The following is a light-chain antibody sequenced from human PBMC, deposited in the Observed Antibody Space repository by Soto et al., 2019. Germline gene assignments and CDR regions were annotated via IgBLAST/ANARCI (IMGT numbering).Light chain of an antibody. J-gene: IGKJ1*01. CDR1: QDITDS. Sequence: DIQMTQSPSTLSASVGDRVTVTCRASQDITDSLAWYQQKPGKVPKLLFYWASTLESGVPSRFSGSESGTEFALTISSLQPDDFATYYCQQYRTYPWTFGQGTKVEIK. V-gene: IGKV1-5*03. CDR3: QQYRTYPWT. CDR2: WAS.